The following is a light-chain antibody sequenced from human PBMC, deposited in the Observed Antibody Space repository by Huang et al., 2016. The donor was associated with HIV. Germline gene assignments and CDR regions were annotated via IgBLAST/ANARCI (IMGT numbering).Light chain of an antibody. CDR2: DAF. CDR1: HDITNY. V-gene: IGKV1-33*01. Sequence: DIQMTQSPSSLSTAVTDTVTITCQASHDITNYLNWYQQKPGKAPKLLIYDAFNLETGGPPRVSGSGSGTDFTFTISGLQPEDIATYYCQQYADFPITFGQGTRLEIK. J-gene: IGKJ5*01. CDR3: QQYADFPIT.